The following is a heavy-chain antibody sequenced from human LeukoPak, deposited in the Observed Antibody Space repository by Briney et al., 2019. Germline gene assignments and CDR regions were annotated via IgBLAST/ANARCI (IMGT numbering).Heavy chain of an antibody. CDR3: AKVKAVAHGFDY. D-gene: IGHD6-19*01. CDR2: ISPSGDIT. V-gene: IGHV3-23*01. CDR1: GFIFSSHG. Sequence: GGTLRLSCAASGFIFSSHGMNWVRQAPGKGLEWVSGISPSGDITYYADSVKGRFTISRDNSKNTLYLQMNSLRAEDTAVYYCAKVKAVAHGFDYWGQGTLVTVSS. J-gene: IGHJ4*02.